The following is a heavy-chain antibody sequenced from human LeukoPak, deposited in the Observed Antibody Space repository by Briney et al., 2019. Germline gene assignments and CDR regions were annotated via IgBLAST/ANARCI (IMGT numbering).Heavy chain of an antibody. CDR1: GGSFSGYY. D-gene: IGHD3-3*01. V-gene: IGHV4-34*01. Sequence: SETLSLTCAVYGGSFSGYYWSWIRQPPGKGLEWIGEINHSGSTNYNPSLKSRVTISVDTSKNQFSLKLSFVTAADTAVYYCARVPKYYDFWSGSNYMDVWGKGTTVTVSS. CDR2: INHSGST. CDR3: ARVPKYYDFWSGSNYMDV. J-gene: IGHJ6*03.